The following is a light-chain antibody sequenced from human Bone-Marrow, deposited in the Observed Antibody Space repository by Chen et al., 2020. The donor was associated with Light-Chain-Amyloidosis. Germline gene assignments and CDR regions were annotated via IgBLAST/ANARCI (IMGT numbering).Light chain of an antibody. CDR3: QQYNSDPALT. CDR2: DAS. CDR1: QSISSW. Sequence: DIQMTQSPSTLSASVGDRVTITCRASQSISSWLAWYQQKPGKAPKLLIYDASSLESGVPSRFSGSGSGTEFTLTISSLQPDDFATYYCQQYNSDPALTFGGGTKVEIK. V-gene: IGKV1-5*01. J-gene: IGKJ4*01.